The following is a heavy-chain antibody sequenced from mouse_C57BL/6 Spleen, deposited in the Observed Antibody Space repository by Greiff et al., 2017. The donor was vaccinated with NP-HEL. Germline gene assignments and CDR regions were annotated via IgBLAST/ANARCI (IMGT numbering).Heavy chain of an antibody. CDR1: GFTFSSYA. CDR2: ISSGGDYI. J-gene: IGHJ4*01. CDR3: TRDEDYGSSYYAMDY. D-gene: IGHD1-1*01. V-gene: IGHV5-9-1*02. Sequence: DVKLVESGEGLVKPGGSLKLSCAASGFTFSSYAMSWVRQTPEKRLEWVAYISSGGDYIYYADTVKGRFTISSDNARNTLYLQMSSLKSEDTAMYYCTRDEDYGSSYYAMDYWGQGTSVTVSS.